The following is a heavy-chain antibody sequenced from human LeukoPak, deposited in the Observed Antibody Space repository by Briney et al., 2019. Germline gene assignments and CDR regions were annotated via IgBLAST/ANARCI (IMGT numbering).Heavy chain of an antibody. J-gene: IGHJ5*02. D-gene: IGHD6-19*01. CDR1: GYTFTAYF. Sequence: ASVKVSRKASGYTFTAYFMHWVRQAPGQGLEWMGRINPNNGGTNYAQNFQGRVTLTRDASISTAYMELSRLTSDDTAVYYCARSVTVAENCFDPWGQGTLVTVAS. CDR2: INPNNGGT. CDR3: ARSVTVAENCFDP. V-gene: IGHV1-2*06.